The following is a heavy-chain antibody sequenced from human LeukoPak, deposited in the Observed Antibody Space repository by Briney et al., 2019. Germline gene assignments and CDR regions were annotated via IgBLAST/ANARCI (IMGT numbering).Heavy chain of an antibody. V-gene: IGHV3-9*01. CDR1: GFSFDDYV. Sequence: PGGSLRLSCAASGFSFDDYVMHWVRQAPGKGLEWVSGISWNSGSIGYADSVKGRFTTSRDNAKNSLYLQMNSLRAEDTALYYCQKNSRVRGSPYPGWDVGGKGTTAT. J-gene: IGHJ6*03. CDR3: QKNSRVRGSPYPGWDV. D-gene: IGHD3-10*01. CDR2: ISWNSGSI.